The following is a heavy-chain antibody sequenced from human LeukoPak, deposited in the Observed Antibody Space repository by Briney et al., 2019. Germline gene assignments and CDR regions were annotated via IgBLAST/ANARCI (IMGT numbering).Heavy chain of an antibody. V-gene: IGHV3-30*18. Sequence: PGGSLRLSCAASGFTFSSYVMHWVRQAPGKGLEWVAVISYDGSNKYYADSVKVRFTISRDNSKNTLYLQMNSLRAEDTAVYYCAKAWELLPPHFDYWGQGTLVTVSS. CDR2: ISYDGSNK. J-gene: IGHJ4*02. CDR1: GFTFSSYV. D-gene: IGHD1-26*01. CDR3: AKAWELLPPHFDY.